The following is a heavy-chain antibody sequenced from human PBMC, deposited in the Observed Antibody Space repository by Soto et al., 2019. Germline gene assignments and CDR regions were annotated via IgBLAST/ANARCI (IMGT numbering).Heavy chain of an antibody. CDR3: ARWSNNKVVDP. J-gene: IGHJ5*02. V-gene: IGHV3-33*01. CDR1: GFTFRNHG. CDR2: IWYDGSEK. D-gene: IGHD1-1*01. Sequence: QVQLVESGGGVVQPGRSLRLSCEGSGFTFRNHGMHWIRQSPGKGLEWLAVIWYDGSEKYYADSVKGRFTISRDNSKNTLYLQMNSLKGADTAIYYCARWSNNKVVDPWGQGTVVTVS.